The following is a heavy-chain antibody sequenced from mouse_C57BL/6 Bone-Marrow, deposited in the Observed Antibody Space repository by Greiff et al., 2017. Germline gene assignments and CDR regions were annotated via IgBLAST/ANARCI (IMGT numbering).Heavy chain of an antibody. J-gene: IGHJ1*03. CDR2: ISSGSSTI. D-gene: IGHD3-3*01. CDR1: GFTFSDYG. V-gene: IGHV5-17*01. CDR3: ASYPGRYFHV. Sequence: EVHLVESGGGLVQPGGSLKLSCAASGFTFSDYGMHWVRQAPEKGLEWVAYISSGSSTIYYADTVKGRFTISRDNAKNTLFLQMTSLRSEDTAMYYCASYPGRYFHVWRTATPVTVSS.